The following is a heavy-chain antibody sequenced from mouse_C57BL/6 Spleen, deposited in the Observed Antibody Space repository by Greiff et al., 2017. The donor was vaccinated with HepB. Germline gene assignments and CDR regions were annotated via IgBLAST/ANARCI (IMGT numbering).Heavy chain of an antibody. CDR3: ARYYDGTPDY. Sequence: VQLQQPGAELVRPGTSVKLSCKASGYTFTSYWMHWVKQRPGQGLEWIGVIDPSDSYTNYNQKFKGKATLTVDTASSTAYMQLSSLTSEDSAVYYCARYYDGTPDYWGQGTTLTVSS. D-gene: IGHD1-1*01. CDR2: IDPSDSYT. CDR1: GYTFTSYW. V-gene: IGHV1-59*01. J-gene: IGHJ2*01.